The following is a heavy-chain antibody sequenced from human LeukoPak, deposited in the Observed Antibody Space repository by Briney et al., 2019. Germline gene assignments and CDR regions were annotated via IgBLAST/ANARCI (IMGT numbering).Heavy chain of an antibody. V-gene: IGHV3-7*01. J-gene: IGHJ4*02. CDR3: ARLGNRYCSGGSCSYMPY. CDR1: GFTLSSFW. D-gene: IGHD2-15*01. Sequence: GGSLRLSCAASGFTLSSFWMSWVRQAPGKGLEWVADIQQDGSEKEYVHSVKGRSTISRENAKNSLYLQMNSLRAEDTAVYFCARLGNRYCSGGSCSYMPYGGQGTLVTVSS. CDR2: IQQDGSEK.